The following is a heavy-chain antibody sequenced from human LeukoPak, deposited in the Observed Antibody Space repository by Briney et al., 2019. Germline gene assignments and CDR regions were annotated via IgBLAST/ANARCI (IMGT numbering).Heavy chain of an antibody. V-gene: IGHV1-2*02. CDR2: VNPNDGGT. CDR1: GYTFTGYY. J-gene: IGHJ4*02. Sequence: ASVKVSCKASGYTFTGYYMHWVRQAPGQGLEWMGWVNPNDGGTNYAQKFQGRVTMTRDTSISTAYMELNSLRSDDTAVYYCARQLYSSLPSDYWGQGTLVTVSS. CDR3: ARQLYSSLPSDY. D-gene: IGHD3-22*01.